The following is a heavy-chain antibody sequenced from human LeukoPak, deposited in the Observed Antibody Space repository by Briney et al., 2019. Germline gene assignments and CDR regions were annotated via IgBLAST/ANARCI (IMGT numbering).Heavy chain of an antibody. D-gene: IGHD2-15*01. J-gene: IGHJ5*02. V-gene: IGHV3-20*04. CDR2: INWNGGST. CDR3: ARVKAGCSGGSCYAGWFDP. Sequence: GGSLRLSCAASGFTFDDYGMGWVRQAPGKGLEWVSGINWNGGSTGYADSVKGRFTISRDNAKNSLYLQMNSLRAEDTALYYCARVKAGCSGGSCYAGWFDPWGQGTLVTVSS. CDR1: GFTFDDYG.